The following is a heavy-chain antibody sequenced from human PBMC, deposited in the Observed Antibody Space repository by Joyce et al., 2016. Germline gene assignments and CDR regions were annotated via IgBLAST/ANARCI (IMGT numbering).Heavy chain of an antibody. D-gene: IGHD7-27*01. Sequence: QVQLQESGPGLVKPSETLSLTCGVSGLSFDLHSCWGWIRQPPGKELELIEKVYIPALTRYSPSLKNRGTISMDTSKNQVSLNLNSLPAADTAVYFCARRPYNVHTPLGSYWYFDLWGRGTLVTVSS. CDR1: GLSFDLHSC. V-gene: IGHV4-38-2*01. CDR3: ARRPYNVHTPLGSYWYFDL. J-gene: IGHJ2*01. CDR2: VYIPALT.